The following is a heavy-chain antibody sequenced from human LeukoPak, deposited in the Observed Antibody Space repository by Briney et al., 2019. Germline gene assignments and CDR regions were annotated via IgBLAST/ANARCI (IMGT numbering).Heavy chain of an antibody. CDR2: IIPIFGTA. J-gene: IGHJ4*02. V-gene: IGHV1-69*05. D-gene: IGHD5-12*01. CDR1: GGTFSSYA. Sequence: GASVKVSCKASGGTFSSYAISWVRQAPGQGLEWMGGIIPIFGTANYAQKFQGRVTITTDGSTSTAYMELSSLRSEDTAVYYCARDADSGYLRLPVYWGQGTLVTVSS. CDR3: ARDADSGYLRLPVY.